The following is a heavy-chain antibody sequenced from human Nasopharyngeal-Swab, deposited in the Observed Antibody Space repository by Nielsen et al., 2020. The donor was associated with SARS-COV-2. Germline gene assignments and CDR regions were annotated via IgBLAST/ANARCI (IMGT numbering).Heavy chain of an antibody. CDR3: ARVWGATCLN. D-gene: IGHD1-26*01. J-gene: IGHJ4*02. V-gene: IGHV4-59*01. CDR2: IYYSGST. Sequence: WIRQPPGKGLEWIGYIYYSGSTNYNPSLKSRVTISVDTSKNQFSLKLSSVTAADTAVYYCARVWGATCLNWGQGILVTVSS.